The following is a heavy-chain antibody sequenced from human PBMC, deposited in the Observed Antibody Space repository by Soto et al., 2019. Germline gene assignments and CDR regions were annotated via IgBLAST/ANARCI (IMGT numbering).Heavy chain of an antibody. CDR3: ARSYGAADAFDI. CDR2: IYYSGST. J-gene: IGHJ3*02. V-gene: IGHV4-59*01. D-gene: IGHD2-15*01. CDR1: GGSISSYY. Sequence: SETLSLTCTVSGGSISSYYWSWIRQPPGKGLEWIGYIYYSGSTNYNPSLKSRVTISVVTSKNQFSLKLSSVTAADTAVYYCARSYGAADAFDIWGQGTMVTVSS.